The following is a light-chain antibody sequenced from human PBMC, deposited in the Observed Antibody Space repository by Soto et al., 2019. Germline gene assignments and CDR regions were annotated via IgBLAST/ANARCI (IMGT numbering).Light chain of an antibody. CDR1: SSNIGNNY. CDR3: AAWDDSLRGVI. CDR2: RNN. J-gene: IGLJ2*01. Sequence: QSVLTQPPSVSAAPGQKVTISCSGSSSNIGNNYVSWYQQLPGTAPKLLIYRNNQRPSGVPDRVAGSKSGTSASLAISGLRSEDEAEYYCAAWDDSLRGVIFGGGTKLTVL. V-gene: IGLV1-47*01.